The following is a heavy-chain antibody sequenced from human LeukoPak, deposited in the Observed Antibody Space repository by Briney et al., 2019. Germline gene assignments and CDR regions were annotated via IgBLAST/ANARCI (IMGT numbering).Heavy chain of an antibody. V-gene: IGHV4-39*07. CDR2: INHSGST. CDR3: ARAPKRGSSWRLDY. CDR1: GGSISSGGYY. J-gene: IGHJ4*02. D-gene: IGHD6-13*01. Sequence: SETLSLTCTVSGGSISSGGYYWSWIRQPPGKGLEWIGEINHSGSTNYNPSLKSRVTISVDTSKNQFSLKLSSVTAADTAVYYCARAPKRGSSWRLDYWGQGTLVTVSS.